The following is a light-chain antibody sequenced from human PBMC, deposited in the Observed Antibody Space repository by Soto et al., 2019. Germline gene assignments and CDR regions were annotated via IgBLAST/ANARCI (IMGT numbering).Light chain of an antibody. CDR2: DAS. CDR3: QQYNSYSRT. CDR1: QSFSSW. V-gene: IGKV1-5*01. J-gene: IGKJ1*01. Sequence: DIQMTQSPSTLSASVGDRVTITCRASQSFSSWLAWYQQKPGKATKLLIYDASGLESGFPSSFSGSGSGTEFTLTFSSLQPDDFATYYCQQYNSYSRTFGQGTKV.